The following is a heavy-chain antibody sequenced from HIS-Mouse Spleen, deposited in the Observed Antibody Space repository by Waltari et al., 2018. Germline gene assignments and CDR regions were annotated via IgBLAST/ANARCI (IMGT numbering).Heavy chain of an antibody. V-gene: IGHV3-30-3*01. CDR2: ISYDGSNK. CDR3: ARPAGGRGAGVDWYFDL. D-gene: IGHD1-26*01. CDR1: GFTFSSYA. J-gene: IGHJ2*01. Sequence: GFTFSSYAMHWVRQAPGKVLEWVAVISYDGSNKYYADSVKGRFTISRDNFKNTLYLQMNSLRAEDTAVYYCARPAGGRGAGVDWYFDLWGRGTLVTVSS.